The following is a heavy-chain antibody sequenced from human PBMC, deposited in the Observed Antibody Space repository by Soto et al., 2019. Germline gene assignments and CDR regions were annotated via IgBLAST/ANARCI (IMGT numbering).Heavy chain of an antibody. CDR3: ATTVTTVDY. CDR1: GFTFSGYG. CDR2: ITSSGSLI. V-gene: IGHV3-48*03. Sequence: GGSLRLSCAASGFTFSGYGMNWVRQAPGKGLEWISYITSSGSLIYYADSLKGRFTISRDNAKNSLFLQMNSLRAEDTAVYYCATTVTTVDYWGQGTLVTVSS. J-gene: IGHJ4*02. D-gene: IGHD4-17*01.